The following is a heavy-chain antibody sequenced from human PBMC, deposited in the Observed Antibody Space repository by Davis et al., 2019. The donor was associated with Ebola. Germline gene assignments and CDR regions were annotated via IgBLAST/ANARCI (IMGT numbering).Heavy chain of an antibody. Sequence: GESLKISCAASGFTFSSYWMSWVRQAPGKGLEWVANIKQDGSEKYYVDSVKGRFTISRDNAKNSLYLQMNSLRAEDTAVYYCATGEGQQWLVRGGYFDYWGQGTLVTVSS. CDR2: IKQDGSEK. J-gene: IGHJ4*02. D-gene: IGHD6-19*01. V-gene: IGHV3-7*01. CDR3: ATGEGQQWLVRGGYFDY. CDR1: GFTFSSYW.